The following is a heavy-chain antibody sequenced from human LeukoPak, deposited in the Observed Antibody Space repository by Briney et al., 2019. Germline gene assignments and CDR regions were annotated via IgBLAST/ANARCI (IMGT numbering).Heavy chain of an antibody. V-gene: IGHV3-48*01. D-gene: IGHD2-8*01. CDR2: ISSSSSTI. J-gene: IGHJ6*02. Sequence: GGSQRLSCAASGFTFSSYSMTWVRQAPGKGLEWVSCISSSSSTIYYADSVKGRFTISRDNAKNSLYLQMNSLRAEDTAVYYCARDRIVLMVYASPYYGMDVWGQGTTVTVSS. CDR1: GFTFSSYS. CDR3: ARDRIVLMVYASPYYGMDV.